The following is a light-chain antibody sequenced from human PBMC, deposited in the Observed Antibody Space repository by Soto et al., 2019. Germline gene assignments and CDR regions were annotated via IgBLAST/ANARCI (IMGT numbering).Light chain of an antibody. J-gene: IGKJ5*01. V-gene: IGKV1-5*03. CDR1: QSISSW. CDR2: KAS. Sequence: DIQMTQSPSTVSAYVGDSVTITCRASQSISSWLAWYQQKPGKAPKLLIYKASTLKSGVPSRFSGSGSGTDFTLTISSLEPEDFALYYCQQRNTWPPINFGQGTRLEIK. CDR3: QQRNTWPPIN.